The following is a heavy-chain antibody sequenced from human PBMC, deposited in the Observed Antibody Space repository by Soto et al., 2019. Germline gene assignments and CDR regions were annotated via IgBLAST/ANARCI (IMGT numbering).Heavy chain of an antibody. CDR2: IIPIFGTA. CDR1: GGTFSSYA. CDR3: ARGYGDRQLWPQLYYYYYGMDV. Sequence: GASVKVSCKASGGTFSSYAISWVRQAPGQGLEWMGGIIPIFGTANYAQKFQGRVTITADESTSTAYMELSSLRSEDTAVYYCARGYGDRQLWPQLYYYYYGMDVWGQGTTVTVSS. D-gene: IGHD5-18*01. J-gene: IGHJ6*02. V-gene: IGHV1-69*13.